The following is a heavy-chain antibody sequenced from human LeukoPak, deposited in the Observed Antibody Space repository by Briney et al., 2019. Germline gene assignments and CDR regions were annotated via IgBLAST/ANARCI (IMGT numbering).Heavy chain of an antibody. Sequence: PGGSLRLSCAASGFTFNNHWMTWVRQAPGKGLEWVANIKQDGSDKYYVDSVKGRFTISRDNAKNSLFLQMNSLKTEDTAFYYCAKGARSSSGYTTDWGQGILVTVSS. CDR2: IKQDGSDK. CDR3: AKGARSSSGYTTD. V-gene: IGHV3-7*03. J-gene: IGHJ4*02. CDR1: GFTFNNHW. D-gene: IGHD3-22*01.